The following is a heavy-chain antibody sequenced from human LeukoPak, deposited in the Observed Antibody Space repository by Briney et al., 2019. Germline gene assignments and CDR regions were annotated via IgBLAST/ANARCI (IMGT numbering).Heavy chain of an antibody. Sequence: GGSLRLSCAASGITFSTYWMHWVRQAPGKGLVWVSRINSNGSSTNYADSVKGRFTISRDNAKNTVYLQMNSLRAEDTAVYYCAREETRILFSFDPWGQGTLVTVPS. J-gene: IGHJ5*02. CDR3: AREETRILFSFDP. CDR1: GITFSTYW. D-gene: IGHD2-15*01. V-gene: IGHV3-74*01. CDR2: INSNGSST.